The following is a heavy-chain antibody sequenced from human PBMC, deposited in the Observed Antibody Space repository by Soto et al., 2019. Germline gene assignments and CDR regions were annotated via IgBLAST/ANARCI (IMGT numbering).Heavy chain of an antibody. J-gene: IGHJ5*02. D-gene: IGHD3-22*01. V-gene: IGHV1-69*01. Sequence: QVQLVQSGAEVKKPGSSMKVSCKASGGTFNSYDINWVRQAPGQGLEWMGGIIPIVETPKYAQKFQGRVTITADGSTNTVYMELSSLRSEDTAMYYCARLSRPNYYDTSGFFKDNWFDPWCQGNLVTVSS. CDR2: IIPIVETP. CDR1: GGTFNSYD. CDR3: ARLSRPNYYDTSGFFKDNWFDP.